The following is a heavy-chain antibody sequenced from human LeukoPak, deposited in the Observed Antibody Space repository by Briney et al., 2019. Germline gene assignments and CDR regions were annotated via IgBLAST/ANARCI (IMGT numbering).Heavy chain of an antibody. CDR2: ISSSGSTI. CDR3: ARVPYYYYYMDV. Sequence: PGGSLRLSCAASGFTFSSYEMNWVRQAPGEGLEWVSYISSSGSTIYYADSVKGRFTISRDNAKNSLYLQMNSLRAENTAVYYCARVPYYYYYMDVWGKGTTVTISS. D-gene: IGHD3-10*01. V-gene: IGHV3-48*03. CDR1: GFTFSSYE. J-gene: IGHJ6*03.